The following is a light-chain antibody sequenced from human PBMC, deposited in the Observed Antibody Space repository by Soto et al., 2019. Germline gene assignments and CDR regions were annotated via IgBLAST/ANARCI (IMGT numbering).Light chain of an antibody. CDR1: QSVSSN. CDR3: QQYNTWPPWT. CDR2: GAS. Sequence: EIVMTQSPATLSVSPGERATLSCRASQSVSSNLAWYQQKPGQAPRLLIYGASTRATGIPARFSGSGSGTEFTLTISSLQSEDFAVYYCQQYNTWPPWTFGQGTKVDSK. J-gene: IGKJ1*01. V-gene: IGKV3-15*01.